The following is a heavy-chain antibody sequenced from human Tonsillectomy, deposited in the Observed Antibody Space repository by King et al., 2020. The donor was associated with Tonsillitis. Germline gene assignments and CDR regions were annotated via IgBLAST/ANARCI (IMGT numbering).Heavy chain of an antibody. J-gene: IGHJ4*02. CDR3: ARSNWNDYFPY. D-gene: IGHD1-1*01. CDR1: GYTFTDYY. CDR2: INPNSGGT. V-gene: IGHV1-2*04. Sequence: QLVQSGAEVKKPGASVKVSCKASGYTFTDYYILWVRQAPGQGLEWMGWINPNSGGTNYAQKFQGWVTMTRDTSISTAYMELSRLTSDDTAVYYCARSNWNDYFPYWAQGTLVTVSS.